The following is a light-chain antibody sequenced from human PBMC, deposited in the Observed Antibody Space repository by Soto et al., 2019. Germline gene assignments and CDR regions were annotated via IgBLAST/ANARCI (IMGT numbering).Light chain of an antibody. CDR2: DAS. Sequence: EIVLTQSPGTLSLSPGERATLSCRASQSVSSSSLAWYQHKRGQAPRLLIHDASSMATDIPDRLSGSWSGTDFTLTISRLEPEDFAVYYCQQYGVSPWTFGQGAKVDIK. CDR3: QQYGVSPWT. V-gene: IGKV3-20*01. J-gene: IGKJ1*01. CDR1: QSVSSSS.